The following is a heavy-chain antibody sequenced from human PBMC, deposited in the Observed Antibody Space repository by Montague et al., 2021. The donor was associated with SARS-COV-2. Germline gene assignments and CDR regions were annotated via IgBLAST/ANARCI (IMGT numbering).Heavy chain of an antibody. D-gene: IGHD6-25*01. J-gene: IGHJ4*02. CDR1: GSSITSYY. CDR3: ARVFRGQRLAFDF. CDR2: IYSSGSA. V-gene: IGHV4-59*12. Sequence: SETLSLTCTVSGSSITSYYWSWIRQAPGKGLEWTAYIYSSGSASYNPPLRSRVTMSVDKSTNQFSLRLNSVTAADTAVYYCARVFRGQRLAFDFWGQGALVIVSS.